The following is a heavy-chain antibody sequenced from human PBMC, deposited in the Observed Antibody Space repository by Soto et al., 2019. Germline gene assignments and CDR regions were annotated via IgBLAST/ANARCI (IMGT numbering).Heavy chain of an antibody. CDR3: AHRTGYDGDDYGDYGLFY. V-gene: IGHV2-5*02. CDR2: IYWDDDK. Sequence: QITLKESGPTLVKPTQTLTLTCTFSGFSLSTSGVGVGWIRQPPGKALEWLALIYWDDDKRYSPSLKSRLTITKETSKDQVVLTMTNRDPGDTATYYCAHRTGYDGDDYGDYGLFYWGQGTLVTVSS. D-gene: IGHD4-17*01. J-gene: IGHJ4*02. CDR1: GFSLSTSGVG.